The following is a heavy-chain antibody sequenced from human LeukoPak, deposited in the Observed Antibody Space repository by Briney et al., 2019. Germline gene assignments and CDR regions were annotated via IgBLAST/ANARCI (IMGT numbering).Heavy chain of an antibody. J-gene: IGHJ6*02. Sequence: ASVKVSCKASGYTFTSYHMHWVRQAPGQGLEWMGIINPSGGSTSYAQKFQGRVTMTRDTSTSTVYMELSSLRSEDTAVYYCARDKSGYSSGWYYYGMDVWGQGTLVTVSS. CDR3: ARDKSGYSSGWYYYGMDV. D-gene: IGHD6-19*01. V-gene: IGHV1-46*01. CDR2: INPSGGST. CDR1: GYTFTSYH.